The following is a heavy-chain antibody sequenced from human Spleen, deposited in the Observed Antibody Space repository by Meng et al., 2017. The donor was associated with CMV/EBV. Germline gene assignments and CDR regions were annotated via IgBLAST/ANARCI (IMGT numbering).Heavy chain of an antibody. CDR3: ARVWGEVAEYYGMDV. Sequence: ASVKVSCKASEYTFTNYWIHWVRQAPGQGLEWMGMLNPSGGTTNYAQKFQGRVTMSRDTSTSTVYMELSSLRSEDTAVYYCARVWGEVAEYYGMDVWGQGTTVTVSS. CDR1: EYTFTNYW. V-gene: IGHV1-46*01. D-gene: IGHD3-16*01. J-gene: IGHJ6*02. CDR2: LNPSGGTT.